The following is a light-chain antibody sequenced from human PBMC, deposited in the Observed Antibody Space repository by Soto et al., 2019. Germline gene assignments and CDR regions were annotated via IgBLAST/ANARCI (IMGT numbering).Light chain of an antibody. Sequence: QAVVTQPPSVSGAPGQRVTISCTGSSSNIGAGYDVHWYQHLPGTAPKLLIYTNSNRPSGVPDRFSGSKSDASASLAITGLLAEDEADYYCQSYDSSLSGSRVFGGGTKLTVL. CDR1: SSNIGAGYD. V-gene: IGLV1-40*02. J-gene: IGLJ2*01. CDR2: TNS. CDR3: QSYDSSLSGSRV.